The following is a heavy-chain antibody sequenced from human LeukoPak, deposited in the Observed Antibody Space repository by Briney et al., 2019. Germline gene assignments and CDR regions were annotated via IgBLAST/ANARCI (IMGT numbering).Heavy chain of an antibody. V-gene: IGHV3-74*01. CDR3: ARDAIYCSGTSRNRSYYYYMDV. J-gene: IGHJ6*03. CDR1: GFTFSRYW. D-gene: IGHD2-2*02. CDR2: SYSDGSST. Sequence: PGGSLRLSCAASGFTFSRYWMHWVRQAPGKGLVWVSLSYSDGSSTGYADSVKGRFTISRDNAKNTLYLQMNSLRAEDTAVYYCARDAIYCSGTSRNRSYYYYMDVWGKGTTVTVSS.